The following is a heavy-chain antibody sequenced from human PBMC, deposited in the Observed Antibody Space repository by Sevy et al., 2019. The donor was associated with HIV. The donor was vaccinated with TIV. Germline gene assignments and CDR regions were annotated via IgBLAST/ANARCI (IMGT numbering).Heavy chain of an antibody. D-gene: IGHD2-2*01. J-gene: IGHJ4*02. CDR1: GFTFSSYG. CDR2: IRYDGSNK. V-gene: IGHV3-30*02. CDR3: AKVSDCSSTSCSF. Sequence: GGSLRLSCAASGFTFSSYGMHWVRQAPGKGLEWVAFIRYDGSNKYYADSVKGRFTISRDNSKNTLYLQMNSLRAEDMAVYYCAKVSDCSSTSCSFWGQGTLVTVSS.